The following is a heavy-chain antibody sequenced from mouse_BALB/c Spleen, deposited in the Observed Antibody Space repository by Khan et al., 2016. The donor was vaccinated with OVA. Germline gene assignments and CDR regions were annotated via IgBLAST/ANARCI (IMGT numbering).Heavy chain of an antibody. J-gene: IGHJ1*01. CDR1: GYTFTNYG. V-gene: IGHV9-1*02. Sequence: QIQLVQSGPELKKSGETVKISCKASGYTFTNYGMNWVKQAPGKGLKWMGWINTYTGEPTYADDFKGRFAFSLETSASTAYLQISNLKNEDMATFFCARTYYSYDRYFDVWGAGTTVTVSS. CDR2: INTYTGEP. D-gene: IGHD2-14*01. CDR3: ARTYYSYDRYFDV.